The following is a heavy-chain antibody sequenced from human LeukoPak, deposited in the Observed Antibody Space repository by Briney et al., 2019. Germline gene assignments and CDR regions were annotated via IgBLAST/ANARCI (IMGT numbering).Heavy chain of an antibody. V-gene: IGHV3-7*03. CDR3: ARMTRSGYDLGNFDY. D-gene: IGHD5-12*01. CDR1: GFTFSSYW. J-gene: IGHJ4*02. CDR2: IKQDGSEK. Sequence: TGGSLRLSCAASGFTFSSYWMSWVRQAPGKGLEWVANIKQDGSEKYYVDSVKGRFTISRDNAKNSLYLQMNSLRAEDTAVYYCARMTRSGYDLGNFDYWGQGTLVTVSS.